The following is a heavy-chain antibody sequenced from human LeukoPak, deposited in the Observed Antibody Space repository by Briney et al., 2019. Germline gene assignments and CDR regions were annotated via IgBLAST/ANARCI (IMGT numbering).Heavy chain of an antibody. Sequence: GGSLRLSCAASGFTFSSYGMHSVRQAPGKGLEWVAFIRYDGSSKYYADSVKGRFTISRDNSKNTLYLQMNSLRAEDTAVYYCARDAHWNYRERYYFDYWGQGTLVTVSS. D-gene: IGHD1-7*01. J-gene: IGHJ4*02. CDR3: ARDAHWNYRERYYFDY. CDR1: GFTFSSYG. V-gene: IGHV3-30*02. CDR2: IRYDGSSK.